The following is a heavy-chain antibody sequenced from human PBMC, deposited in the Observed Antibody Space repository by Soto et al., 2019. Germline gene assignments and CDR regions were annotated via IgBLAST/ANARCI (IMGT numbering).Heavy chain of an antibody. D-gene: IGHD1-26*01. J-gene: IGHJ4*02. CDR2: IHNDGKTT. CDR3: ARGRGSFYLDF. CDR1: GFTFGNYW. Sequence: EVQLVESGGGLVQPGGSLRLSCAASGFTFGNYWMYWVRQAPGKGLVWVARIHNDGKTTTYADSVKGRFTISRDIAKSTLYLQLNSLSADDTAVDYCARGRGSFYLDFWGQGTLVTVS. V-gene: IGHV3-74*01.